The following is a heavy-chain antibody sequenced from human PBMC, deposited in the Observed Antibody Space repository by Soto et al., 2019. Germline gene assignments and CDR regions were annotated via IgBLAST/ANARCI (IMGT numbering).Heavy chain of an antibody. D-gene: IGHD2-15*01. Sequence: QVQLVQSGAEVKKPGASVKVSCKASGYSFTRYYMQWVRQAPGQGLKWMGIINPSDGTTSYAQKFHGRVTVTRDTSTSTVYMELSSLRSEDTAVYYCVRVNCGGGRCYHVDYWGQGTLVAVSS. CDR1: GYSFTRYY. V-gene: IGHV1-46*01. CDR2: INPSDGTT. CDR3: VRVNCGGGRCYHVDY. J-gene: IGHJ4*02.